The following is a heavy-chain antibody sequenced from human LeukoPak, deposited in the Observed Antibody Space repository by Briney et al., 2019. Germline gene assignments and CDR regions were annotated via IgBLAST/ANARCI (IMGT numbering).Heavy chain of an antibody. V-gene: IGHV3-21*04. J-gene: IGHJ3*02. Sequence: AGGSLRLSCAASGFTFMTYSMNWVRQAPGKGLEWVSSISSSSSSYIYYADSVKGRFTISRDNAKNSLYLQMNSLRAEDTALYYCAKGVRITMVRGAFDIWGQGTVVTVSS. CDR2: ISSSSSSYI. D-gene: IGHD3-10*01. CDR1: GFTFMTYS. CDR3: AKGVRITMVRGAFDI.